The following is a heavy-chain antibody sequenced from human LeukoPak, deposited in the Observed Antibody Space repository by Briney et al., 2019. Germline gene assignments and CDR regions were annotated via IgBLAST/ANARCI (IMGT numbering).Heavy chain of an antibody. CDR2: IYYSGST. CDR3: ARATSSWYPVGWFDP. Sequence: SETLSLTCTVCRGSISSGAYFWSWIRQHPGKGLEWIGHIYYSGSTYYNPSLKSRVTMSIDRSQNQFSLNLTSVTAADTAVYYCARATSSWYPVGWFDPWGQGTLVTVSS. J-gene: IGHJ5*02. CDR1: RGSISSGAYF. V-gene: IGHV4-31*03. D-gene: IGHD6-13*01.